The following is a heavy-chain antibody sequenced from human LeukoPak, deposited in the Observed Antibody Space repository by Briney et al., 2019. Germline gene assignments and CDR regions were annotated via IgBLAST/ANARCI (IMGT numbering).Heavy chain of an antibody. CDR2: ISGSGGST. Sequence: GGSLRLSCAVSGFTFSSYAMNWVRQAPGKGLEWVSAISGSGGSTYYADSVKGRFTISRDDSKNMLYLQMNSLKADDTALYYCAKDPAVYTYYYGMDVWGQGTTVTVSS. CDR1: GFTFSSYA. V-gene: IGHV3-23*01. D-gene: IGHD5/OR15-5a*01. J-gene: IGHJ6*02. CDR3: AKDPAVYTYYYGMDV.